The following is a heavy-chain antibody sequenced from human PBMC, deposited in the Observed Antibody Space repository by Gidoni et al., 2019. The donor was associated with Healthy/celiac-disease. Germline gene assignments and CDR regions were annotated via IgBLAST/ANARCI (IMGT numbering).Heavy chain of an antibody. J-gene: IGHJ5*02. D-gene: IGHD3-3*01. V-gene: IGHV4-61*02. Sequence: QVQLQESGPGLVKPSQTLSRACTVSGGSISSGRYYWRWIRQPAGKGLEWSGRIYTSGSTNSNTSLKSRVPISVDKSTNQFSLKLSSVTAADTDVYYCARGDKAWSGILFDPWGQGTLVTVSS. CDR2: IYTSGST. CDR3: ARGDKAWSGILFDP. CDR1: GGSISSGRYY.